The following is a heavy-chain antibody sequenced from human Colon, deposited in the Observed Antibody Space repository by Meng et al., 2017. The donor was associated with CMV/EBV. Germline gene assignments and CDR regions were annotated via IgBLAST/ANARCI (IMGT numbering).Heavy chain of an antibody. V-gene: IGHV3-23*05. CDR3: AADTSAY. Sequence: GESLKISCAAAGFTFGSFAMSWVRQAPGKGLEWVSTIDGSNTYYADSVKGRFTISRDNSKNTLYLQMNSLRADDTAIYYCAADTSAYWGQGTTVTVSS. CDR2: IDGSNT. CDR1: GFTFGSFA. J-gene: IGHJ6*02.